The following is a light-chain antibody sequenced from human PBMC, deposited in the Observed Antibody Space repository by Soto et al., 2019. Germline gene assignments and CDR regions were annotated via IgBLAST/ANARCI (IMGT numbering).Light chain of an antibody. CDR3: QQYGSSPFT. CDR2: GAS. Sequence: PGESATLSCRASQSFSSSYLAWYQQKPGQAPSLLIYGASSRATGIPDRFSGSGSGTDFTLTISRLEPEDFAVYYCQQYGSSPFTFGPGTKVDIK. V-gene: IGKV3-20*01. J-gene: IGKJ3*01. CDR1: QSFSSSY.